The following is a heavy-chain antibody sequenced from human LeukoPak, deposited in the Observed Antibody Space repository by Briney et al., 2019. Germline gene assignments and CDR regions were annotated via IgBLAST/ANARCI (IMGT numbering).Heavy chain of an antibody. D-gene: IGHD3-22*01. CDR3: ARDVLDYYDRSDYVT. Sequence: SETLSLTCTVSGGSISSYYWSWIRQPAGKGLEWIGRIYSSGGTTYNPSLKSRVTMSVDTSKNQFSLKVTSVTAADTAVYYCARDVLDYYDRSDYVTWGQGTLVAVSS. CDR1: GGSISSYY. J-gene: IGHJ4*02. V-gene: IGHV4-4*07. CDR2: IYSSGGT.